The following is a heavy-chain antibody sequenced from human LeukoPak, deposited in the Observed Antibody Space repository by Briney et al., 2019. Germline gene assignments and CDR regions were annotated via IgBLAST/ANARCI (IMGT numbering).Heavy chain of an antibody. CDR3: ARPSSSWSDAFDI. CDR2: IYYSGST. J-gene: IGHJ3*02. Sequence: SETLSLTCTVSGGSISSYYWSWIRQPPGKGLEWIGYIYYSGSTNCNPSLKSRVTISIDTSKNQFSLKLSSVTAADTAVYYCARPSSSWSDAFDIWGQGTMVTVSS. V-gene: IGHV4-59*01. D-gene: IGHD6-13*01. CDR1: GGSISSYY.